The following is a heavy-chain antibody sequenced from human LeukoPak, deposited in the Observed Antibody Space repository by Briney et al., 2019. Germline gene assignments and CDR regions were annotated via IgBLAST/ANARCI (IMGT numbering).Heavy chain of an antibody. CDR2: INHSGST. V-gene: IGHV4-34*01. J-gene: IGHJ4*02. D-gene: IGHD2-21*02. CDR1: GGSFSGYY. CDR3: ARGPTPGDYYFDY. Sequence: SETLSLTCAVYGGSFSGYYWSWIRQPPGKGLEWIGEINHSGSTNYNPSLKSRVTISVDTSKNQFSLKPSSVTAADTAVYYCARGPTPGDYYFDYWGQGTLVTVSS.